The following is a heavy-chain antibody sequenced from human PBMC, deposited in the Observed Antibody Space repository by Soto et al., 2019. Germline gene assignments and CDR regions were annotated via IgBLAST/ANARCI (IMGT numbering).Heavy chain of an antibody. CDR2: MNPNSGNT. V-gene: IGHV1-8*01. Sequence: GASVKVSCKACGDSFASYDINWVRQATGQGLEWMGWMNPNSGNTGYAQKFQGRVTMTRNTSISTAYMELSSLRSEDTAVYYCARGQIIRSIHYYGMDVWGQGTTVTVSS. J-gene: IGHJ6*02. CDR1: GDSFASYD. D-gene: IGHD1-26*01. CDR3: ARGQIIRSIHYYGMDV.